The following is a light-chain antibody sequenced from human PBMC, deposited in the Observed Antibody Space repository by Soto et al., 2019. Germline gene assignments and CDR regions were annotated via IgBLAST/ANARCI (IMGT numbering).Light chain of an antibody. V-gene: IGLV1-44*01. CDR2: SDN. CDR3: AAWDGSLNHIL. J-gene: IGLJ2*01. Sequence: QSVLTQPPSASGTPGQRVTISCSGSSSNMGTNTVNWYQQLPRAAPKLLIYSDNQQPSGVPDRFSGSKSGTSASLAITGLQSEDEADYYCAAWDGSLNHILFGGGTKLTVL. CDR1: SSNMGTNT.